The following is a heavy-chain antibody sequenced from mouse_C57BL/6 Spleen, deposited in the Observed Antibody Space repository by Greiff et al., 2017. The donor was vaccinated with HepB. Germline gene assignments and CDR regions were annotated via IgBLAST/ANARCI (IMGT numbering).Heavy chain of an antibody. Sequence: QVQLQQSGAELVRPGASVTLSCKASGYTFTDYEMHWVKQTPVHGLEWIGAIDPETGGTAYNQKFKGKAILTAYKSSSTAYMELRSLTSEDSAVDYCTRRRRGNYPFDYWGQGTTLTVSS. V-gene: IGHV1-15*01. CDR3: TRRRRGNYPFDY. CDR2: IDPETGGT. J-gene: IGHJ2*01. CDR1: GYTFTDYE. D-gene: IGHD2-1*01.